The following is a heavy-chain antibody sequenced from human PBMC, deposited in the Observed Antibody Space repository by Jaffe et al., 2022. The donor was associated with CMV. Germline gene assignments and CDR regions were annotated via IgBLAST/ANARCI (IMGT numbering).Heavy chain of an antibody. J-gene: IGHJ4*02. Sequence: EVQLVESGGGLVKPGGSLRLSCAASGFTFSSYSMNWVRQAPGKGLEWVSSISSSSSYIYYADSVKGRFTISRDNAKNSLYLQMNSLRAEDTAVYYCARVSSGWYGGFDYWGQGTLVTVSS. V-gene: IGHV3-21*01. CDR3: ARVSSGWYGGFDY. CDR2: ISSSSSYI. D-gene: IGHD6-19*01. CDR1: GFTFSSYS.